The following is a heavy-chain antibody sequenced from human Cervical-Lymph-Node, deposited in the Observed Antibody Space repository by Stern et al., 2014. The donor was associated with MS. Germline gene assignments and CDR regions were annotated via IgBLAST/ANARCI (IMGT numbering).Heavy chain of an antibody. D-gene: IGHD2-8*01. CDR1: GYPFPYYN. CDR3: ARPVGDCTNGVFYSEFDF. CDR2: INTGNGNT. V-gene: IGHV1-3*04. Sequence: QAQLVQSGAAVKKPGASVKVSCKTSGYPFPYYNVHWVRQAPGQRLEWMGWINTGNGNTKYSQKFQGRVTITRDTSTSTAYMELSSLTSEDTAVYYCARPVGDCTNGVFYSEFDFWGQGTLVTVSS. J-gene: IGHJ4*02.